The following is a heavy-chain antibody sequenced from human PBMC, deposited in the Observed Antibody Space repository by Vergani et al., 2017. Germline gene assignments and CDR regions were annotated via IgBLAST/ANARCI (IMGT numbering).Heavy chain of an antibody. V-gene: IGHV1-69-2*01. Sequence: EVQLVQSGAEVKKPGATMKISCKVSGYTFTDHYMHWVKQAPGKGLEWMGLVDPEDGETIYAEKFKGRVTIAADTSTDTAHLELSSLRSEDTAVYYCASRNCSGGSCYYDYWGQGTLVTVSS. CDR2: VDPEDGET. CDR1: GYTFTDHY. J-gene: IGHJ4*02. D-gene: IGHD2-15*01. CDR3: ASRNCSGGSCYYDY.